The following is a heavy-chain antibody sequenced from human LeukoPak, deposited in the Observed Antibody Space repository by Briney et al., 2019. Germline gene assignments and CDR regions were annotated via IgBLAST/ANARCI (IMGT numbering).Heavy chain of an antibody. CDR2: ISYDGSNK. CDR1: GFTFSSYA. D-gene: IGHD3-10*01. CDR3: AKGSGSYYLSDY. Sequence: GGSLRLSCAASGFTFSSYAMHWVRQAPGKGLEWVAVISYDGSNKYYADSVKGRFTISRDNSKNTLYLQMNSLRAEDTAVYYCAKGSGSYYLSDYWGQGTLVTVSS. J-gene: IGHJ4*02. V-gene: IGHV3-30*04.